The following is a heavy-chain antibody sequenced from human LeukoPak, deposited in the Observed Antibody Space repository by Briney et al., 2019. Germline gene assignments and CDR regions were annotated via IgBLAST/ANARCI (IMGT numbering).Heavy chain of an antibody. CDR2: IGGSGTPT. CDR1: GSTHSSYA. D-gene: IGHD4-17*01. V-gene: IGHV3-23*01. Sequence: PGGSLRLSCVVSGSTHSSYAMSWVRQAPGKGLEWVSAIGGSGTPTYYADSVKGRFTISRDNYKNTLYLRMYSLRDEDTAIYYCGTDAYGDSYDYWGQGTLVTVSS. CDR3: GTDAYGDSYDY. J-gene: IGHJ4*02.